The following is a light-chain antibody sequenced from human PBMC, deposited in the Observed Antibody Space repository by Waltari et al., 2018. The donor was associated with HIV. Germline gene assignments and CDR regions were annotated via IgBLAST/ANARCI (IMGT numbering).Light chain of an antibody. CDR2: WAS. CDR3: QQYYSTPWT. CDR1: HSFLHRSNNRNH. Sequence: DIVMPQPPDSLVVSLGERVIINRTPRHSFLHRSNNRNHLAWYQQNPGQPPKLLIYWASTRESGLPDGFSGRGSGTDFSLTIIRLQAEDVAVYYCQQYYSTPWTFGQGTKVEIK. J-gene: IGKJ1*01. V-gene: IGKV4-1*01.